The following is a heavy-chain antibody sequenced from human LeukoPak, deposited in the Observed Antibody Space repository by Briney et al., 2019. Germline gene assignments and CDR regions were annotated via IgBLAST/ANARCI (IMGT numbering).Heavy chain of an antibody. Sequence: SETLSLTCTVSGGSISSYYWSWIRQPPGKGLEWIGYIYYSGSTNYNPSLKSRVTISVDTSKNQFSLKLSSVTAADTAVYYCARVMGIAVRSTSYYYYYGMDVWGQGTTVTVSS. J-gene: IGHJ6*02. CDR3: ARVMGIAVRSTSYYYYYGMDV. CDR2: IYYSGST. D-gene: IGHD6-19*01. CDR1: GGSISSYY. V-gene: IGHV4-59*01.